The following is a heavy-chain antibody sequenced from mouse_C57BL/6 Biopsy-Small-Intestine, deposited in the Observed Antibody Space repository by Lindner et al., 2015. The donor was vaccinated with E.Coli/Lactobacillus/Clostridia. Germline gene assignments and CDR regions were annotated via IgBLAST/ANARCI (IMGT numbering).Heavy chain of an antibody. CDR1: GYSFTGNH. V-gene: IGHV1-42*01. CDR2: INPSTGGA. J-gene: IGHJ2*01. CDR3: VRREVYYFEY. Sequence: VQLQESGPELVKSGASVKISCKASGYSFTGNHINWVKQSPEKSLEWIGEINPSTGGAAYNEKFRAKATLTIDKSSSTAYIQLKSLTSEDSAVYYCVRREVYYFEYWGQGTTLTVSS.